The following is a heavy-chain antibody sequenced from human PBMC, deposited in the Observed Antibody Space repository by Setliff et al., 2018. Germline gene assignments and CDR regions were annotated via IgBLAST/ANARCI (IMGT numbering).Heavy chain of an antibody. V-gene: IGHV3-11*01. CDR3: AREDYSDSSGYYYETPWFDP. CDR1: GFTFSDHS. CDR2: IFRSSGST. J-gene: IGHJ5*02. Sequence: GGSLRLSCAASGFTFSDHSMTWIRQAPGKGLEWVAHIFRSSGSTYYADSVKGRFTISRDNAENSLYLQMNSLNADDTAVYYCAREDYSDSSGYYYETPWFDPWGQGTLVTVSS. D-gene: IGHD3-22*01.